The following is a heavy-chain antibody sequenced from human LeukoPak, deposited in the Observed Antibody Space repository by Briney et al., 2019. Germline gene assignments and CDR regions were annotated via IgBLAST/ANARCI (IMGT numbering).Heavy chain of an antibody. CDR3: ARTSRFDP. CDR1: GGSSSSGDYY. CDR2: IYYSGST. J-gene: IGHJ5*02. Sequence: SQTQSLXCTVSGGSSSSGDYYWSWIRQPPGKGPEWIGYIYYSGSTYYNPSLKSRVTISVDTSKNQFSLKLSSVTAADTAVYYCARTSRFDPWGQGTLVTVSS. V-gene: IGHV4-30-4*08.